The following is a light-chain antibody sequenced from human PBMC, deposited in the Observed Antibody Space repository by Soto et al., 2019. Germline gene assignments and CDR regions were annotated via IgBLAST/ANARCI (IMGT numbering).Light chain of an antibody. CDR2: LGS. CDR3: MQALQTPIT. CDR1: QSLLYTNGYNY. V-gene: IGKV2-28*01. Sequence: DIVMTQSPLSLPVTPGEPASISCRSSQSLLYTNGYNYLDWYLQKPGQSPQLLIYLGSNRASGVPDRFSGSGSGTDFTLKISRVEAEDVGVYYCMQALQTPITLGQGTRLGIK. J-gene: IGKJ5*01.